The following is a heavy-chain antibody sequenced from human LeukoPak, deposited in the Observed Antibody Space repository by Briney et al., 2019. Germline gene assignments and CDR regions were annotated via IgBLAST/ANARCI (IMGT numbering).Heavy chain of an antibody. D-gene: IGHD1-26*01. CDR2: IYPDDSDT. V-gene: IGHV5-51*01. Sequence: GESLKISCKASGYNFPTYWIGWVRQMPGKGLEWMGIIYPDDSDTRYSPSFQGQVTISADKSISTAYVQWSSLKASDTAMYYCVSGNYGSSSDIWGQGTMVTVSS. CDR1: GYNFPTYW. J-gene: IGHJ3*02. CDR3: VSGNYGSSSDI.